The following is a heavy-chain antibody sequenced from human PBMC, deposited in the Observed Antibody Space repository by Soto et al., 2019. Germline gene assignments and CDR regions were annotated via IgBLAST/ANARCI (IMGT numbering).Heavy chain of an antibody. CDR1: GGTFSSYA. J-gene: IGHJ6*02. CDR3: ARLRDGPNKIGYCSSTSCYYYGMDV. CDR2: IIPIFGTA. D-gene: IGHD2-2*01. Sequence: QVQLVQSGAEVKKPGSSVKVSCKASGGTFSSYAISWVRQAPGQGLEWMGGIIPIFGTANYAQKFQGRVTITADESTSTAYMELSSLRSEDTAVYYCARLRDGPNKIGYCSSTSCYYYGMDVWGQGTTVTVSS. V-gene: IGHV1-69*01.